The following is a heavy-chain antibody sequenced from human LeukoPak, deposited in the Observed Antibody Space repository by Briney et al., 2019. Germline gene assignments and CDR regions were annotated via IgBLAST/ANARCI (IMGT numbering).Heavy chain of an antibody. V-gene: IGHV3-23*01. J-gene: IGHJ6*03. CDR2: ISGSGGST. D-gene: IGHD6-6*01. Sequence: GGSLRLSCAASGFTFSSYAMSWVRQAPGKGLEWVSAISGSGGSTYYADSVKGRFTISRDNSKNTLYLQMNSLRAEDTAVYYCAKAPAARGYYYMDVWGKGTTVTVSS. CDR1: GFTFSSYA. CDR3: AKAPAARGYYYMDV.